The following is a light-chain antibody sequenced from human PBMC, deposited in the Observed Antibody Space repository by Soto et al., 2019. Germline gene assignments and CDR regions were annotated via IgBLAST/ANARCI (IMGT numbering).Light chain of an antibody. J-gene: IGLJ3*02. CDR2: EVT. Sequence: QSVLTQPASVSGSPGQSITISCTGTFNDIGTYNSVSWYQQHPGKAPKLMIYEVTNRPSGVSSRFSGSKSGNTASLTISGHQSEDEADYYCSSYLSTSALGFGGGTKLTVL. CDR1: FNDIGTYNS. V-gene: IGLV2-14*01. CDR3: SSYLSTSALG.